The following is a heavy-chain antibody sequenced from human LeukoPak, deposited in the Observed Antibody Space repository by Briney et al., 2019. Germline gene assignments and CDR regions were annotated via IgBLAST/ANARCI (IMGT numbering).Heavy chain of an antibody. D-gene: IGHD3-3*01. J-gene: IGHJ6*03. V-gene: IGHV1-69*13. Sequence: ASVNVSCKASGVTFSSYAISWVRQAPGQGLEWMGGIIPIFGTANYAQNCQGRVTITADESTSTAYMERSSITSEDTAVSYCAGPRGPIKIFGADPPLHYYMDVWGKGTTVTVSS. CDR1: GVTFSSYA. CDR2: IIPIFGTA. CDR3: AGPRGPIKIFGADPPLHYYMDV.